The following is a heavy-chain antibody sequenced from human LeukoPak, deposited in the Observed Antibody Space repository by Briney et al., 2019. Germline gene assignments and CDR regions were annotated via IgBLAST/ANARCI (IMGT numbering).Heavy chain of an antibody. V-gene: IGHV3-7*01. CDR1: GFTFSTYW. D-gene: IGHD6-19*01. CDR2: MRQDGGEI. Sequence: PSGGSLRLSCAASGFTFSTYWMSWVRQAPGKGLEWVANMRQDGGEIYYVDSVKGRFTISRDNAKNSLSLQMNGLRAEDTAVYYCARRVSGREKYFDYWGQGTLVTVSS. J-gene: IGHJ4*02. CDR3: ARRVSGREKYFDY.